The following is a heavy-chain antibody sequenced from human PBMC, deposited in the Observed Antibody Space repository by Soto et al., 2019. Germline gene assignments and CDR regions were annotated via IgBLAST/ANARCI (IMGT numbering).Heavy chain of an antibody. CDR2: ISGSADST. CDR3: AKTRGAMIYAISLYGMDV. V-gene: IGHV3-23*01. Sequence: EVQLLESGGGFIHPGGSLRLSCAASGFSFSSFAMNWVRQAPGKGLEWVSIISGSADSTFYADSVKGRFTISRDNSKRTLYLQINSLRAEDTAVYYCAKTRGAMIYAISLYGMDVWGQGTTVTVSS. CDR1: GFSFSSFA. D-gene: IGHD2-8*01. J-gene: IGHJ6*02.